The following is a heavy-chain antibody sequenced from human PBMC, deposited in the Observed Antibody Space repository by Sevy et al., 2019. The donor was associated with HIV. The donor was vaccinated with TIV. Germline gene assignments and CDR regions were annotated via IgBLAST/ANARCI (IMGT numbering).Heavy chain of an antibody. CDR2: ISYDGIIK. CDR3: AREGGYTSAWSPGNH. J-gene: IGHJ4*02. V-gene: IGHV3-30*04. Sequence: GGSPRLSCAASGFTFNTHAVHWVRQAPGKGLEWVALISYDGIIKYYADSVKGRLTISRDNSKNTLSLQMNSLRVEDTAVYYCAREGGYTSAWSPGNHWGQGTLVTVSS. D-gene: IGHD6-19*01. CDR1: GFTFNTHA.